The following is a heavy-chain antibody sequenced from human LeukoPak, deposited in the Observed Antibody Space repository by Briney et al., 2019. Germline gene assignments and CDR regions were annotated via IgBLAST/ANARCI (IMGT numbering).Heavy chain of an antibody. V-gene: IGHV3-7*04. D-gene: IGHD6-6*01. CDR1: GFIFTNHW. CDR3: ARGAPLGY. J-gene: IGHJ4*02. CDR2: IKQDGSER. Sequence: PGGSLRLSCAASGFIFTNHWMSWVRQAPGKGLEWVANIKQDGSERYYVDSVKGRFTISRDNAKNSVYLQMNRLRAEDTAVYYCARGAPLGYWGQGNLVTVSS.